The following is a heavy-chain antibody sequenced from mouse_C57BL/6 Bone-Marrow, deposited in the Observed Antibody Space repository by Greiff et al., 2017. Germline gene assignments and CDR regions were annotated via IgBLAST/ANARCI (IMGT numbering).Heavy chain of an antibody. CDR2: INPSSGYT. CDR3: ARRNYYYAMDY. V-gene: IGHV1-4*01. CDR1: GYTFTSYT. Sequence: QVQLQQSGAELARPGASVKMSCKASGYTFTSYTMHWVKQRPGQGLEWIGYINPSSGYTKYNQKFKDKATLTADKSTSTAYMQLSSLTSEDSAVYYCARRNYYYAMDYWGQGTSVTVSS. D-gene: IGHD1-1*01. J-gene: IGHJ4*01.